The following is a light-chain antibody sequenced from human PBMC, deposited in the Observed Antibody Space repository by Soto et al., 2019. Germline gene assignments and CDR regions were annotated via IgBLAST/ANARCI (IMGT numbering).Light chain of an antibody. CDR1: QSVNSRY. CDR2: GAS. CDR3: LRYGDSPPAYT. V-gene: IGKV3-20*01. Sequence: EIVLTQSPGTLSLSPGERATLSCRASQSVNSRYLAWYRQKPGQAPSLLIYGASNRATGIPDRFSGSGSGTDFTLTISRLEPEDFAVYYCLRYGDSPPAYTFGQGTKLEIK. J-gene: IGKJ2*01.